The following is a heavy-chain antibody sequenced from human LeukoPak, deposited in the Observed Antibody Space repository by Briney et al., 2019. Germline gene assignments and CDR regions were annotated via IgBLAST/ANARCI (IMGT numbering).Heavy chain of an antibody. CDR2: IYYSGST. CDR1: GGSISSGGYY. J-gene: IGHJ5*02. V-gene: IGHV4-31*03. Sequence: SQTLSLTCTVSGGSISSGGYYWSWIRQHPGKGLEWIGYIYYSGSTYYNPSLKSRVTISVDTSKNQFSLKLSSVTAADTAVYYCARFLKIWPNWKLDPWGQGTLVTVSS. CDR3: ARFLKIWPNWKLDP. D-gene: IGHD1-1*01.